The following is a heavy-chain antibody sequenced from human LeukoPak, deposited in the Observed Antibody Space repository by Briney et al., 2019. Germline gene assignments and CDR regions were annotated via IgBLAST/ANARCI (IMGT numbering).Heavy chain of an antibody. J-gene: IGHJ3*02. CDR3: ARERITMIVVAKGAFDI. V-gene: IGHV3-11*01. CDR1: GFTFSDYY. CDR2: ISSSGSTI. D-gene: IGHD3-22*01. Sequence: PGGSLRLSCAASGFTFSDYYMSWIRQAPGKGLEWVSYISSSGSTIYYADSVKGRFTISRDNAKNSLYLQMNSLRAEDTAVYYCARERITMIVVAKGAFDIWGQGTMVTVSS.